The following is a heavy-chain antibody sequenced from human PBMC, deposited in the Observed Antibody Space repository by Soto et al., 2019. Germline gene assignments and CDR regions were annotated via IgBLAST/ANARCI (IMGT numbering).Heavy chain of an antibody. J-gene: IGHJ4*02. Sequence: QVQLVESGGGVVQPGRSLRLSCAASGFTFSSYGMHWVRQAPGKGLEWVAVISYDGSNKYYADSVKGRFTISRDNSKNTLYLQMNSLRAEDTAVYYCAKGDRRGQLPHFDYWGQGTLVTVSS. CDR1: GFTFSSYG. V-gene: IGHV3-30*18. CDR3: AKGDRRGQLPHFDY. CDR2: ISYDGSNK. D-gene: IGHD2-2*01.